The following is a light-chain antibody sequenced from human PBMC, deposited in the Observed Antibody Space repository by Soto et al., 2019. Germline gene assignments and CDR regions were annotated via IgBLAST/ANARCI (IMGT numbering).Light chain of an antibody. CDR3: SSYTTSSPYV. Sequence: QSALTQPASVPGSPGQSITISCTGTSGDVGGYKFVSWYQHHPGKAPKLMIYEVSNRPSGVSNRFSGSKSGNTASLTISGLQAEDEADYYCSSYTTSSPYVFXTGTKVTVL. V-gene: IGLV2-14*01. CDR2: EVS. CDR1: SGDVGGYKF. J-gene: IGLJ1*01.